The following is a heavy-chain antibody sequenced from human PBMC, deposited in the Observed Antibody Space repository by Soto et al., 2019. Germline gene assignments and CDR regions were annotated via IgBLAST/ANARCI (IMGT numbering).Heavy chain of an antibody. CDR1: GFTFSSYS. CDR2: ISSSSSYI. D-gene: IGHD6-6*01. J-gene: IGHJ4*02. Sequence: GGSLRLSCAASGFTFSSYSMNWVRQAPGKGLEWVSSISSSSSYIYYADSVKGRFTISRDNAKSSLYLQMNSLRAEDTAVYYCARECSSSSYSFDYWGQGTLVTVSS. V-gene: IGHV3-21*01. CDR3: ARECSSSSYSFDY.